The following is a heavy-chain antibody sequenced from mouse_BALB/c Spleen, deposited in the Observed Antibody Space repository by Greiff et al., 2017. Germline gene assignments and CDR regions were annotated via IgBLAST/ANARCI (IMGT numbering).Heavy chain of an antibody. V-gene: IGHV5-17*02. D-gene: IGHD1-1*01. Sequence: EVKLMESGGGLVQPGGSRKLSCAASGFTFSSFGMHWVRQAPEKGLEWVAYISSGSSTIYYADTVKGRFTISRDNPKNTLFLQMTSLRSEDTAMYYCARGATVVAKAPWFAYWGQGTLVTVSA. CDR1: GFTFSSFG. CDR3: ARGATVVAKAPWFAY. CDR2: ISSGSSTI. J-gene: IGHJ3*01.